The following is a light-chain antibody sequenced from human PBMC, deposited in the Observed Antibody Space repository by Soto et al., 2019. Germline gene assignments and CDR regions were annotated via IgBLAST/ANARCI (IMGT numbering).Light chain of an antibody. CDR1: SSDVGNYNY. J-gene: IGLJ1*01. Sequence: QSALAQPASVSGSPGQSITISCTGTSSDVGNYNYVSWYQHHPGKAPIVIIYDVSKRPSGVSNCFSGFKSGNTASLTISGLQAEDEADYYCSSYATSRTYVFGTGTKVTVL. V-gene: IGLV2-14*03. CDR2: DVS. CDR3: SSYATSRTYV.